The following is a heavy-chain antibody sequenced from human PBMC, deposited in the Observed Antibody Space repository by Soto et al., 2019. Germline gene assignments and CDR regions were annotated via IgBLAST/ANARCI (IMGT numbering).Heavy chain of an antibody. Sequence: EVQLVESGGGLVQPGGSLRLSCAASGFTFSTYWMSWVRQAPGKGLEWVANIKQDGSDRYYVDSVKGRFTISRDNVKNSLYLQMNSLRAEDTAMYYCARLFPGSGWPYHYYGMDVWGQGTTVTVSS. CDR2: IKQDGSDR. CDR1: GFTFSTYW. V-gene: IGHV3-7*01. D-gene: IGHD6-19*01. J-gene: IGHJ6*02. CDR3: ARLFPGSGWPYHYYGMDV.